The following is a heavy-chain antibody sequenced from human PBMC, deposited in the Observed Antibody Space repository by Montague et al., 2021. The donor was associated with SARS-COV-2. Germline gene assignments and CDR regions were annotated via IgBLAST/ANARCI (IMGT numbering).Heavy chain of an antibody. CDR2: IDWDGDK. J-gene: IGHJ6*02. V-gene: IGHV2-70*11. Sequence: PPLGKPTQTLTLTCTFSGFSLSTSGMCMTWIRQPPGKALEWLARIDWDGDKYYNTSLKSRLTISKDTSKNLVVLTMTNMDPVDTATYYCARGPSDTYYYNGMDVWGRGTTVTVSS. CDR3: ARGPSDTYYYNGMDV. CDR1: GFSLSTSGMC.